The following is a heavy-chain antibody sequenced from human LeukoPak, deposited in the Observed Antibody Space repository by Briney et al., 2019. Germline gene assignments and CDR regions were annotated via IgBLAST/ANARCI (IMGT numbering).Heavy chain of an antibody. Sequence: PGRSLRLSCAGSGFTFDDYAMHWVRQTPGKGLEWVSGISWNSGNIAYADFVGGRFTISRDNAKNSLSLQMNSLRVEDTALYYCARGLGIGDPNWFDPWGQGTVVIVSS. CDR1: GFTFDDYA. V-gene: IGHV3-9*01. D-gene: IGHD2-21*02. CDR2: ISWNSGNI. CDR3: ARGLGIGDPNWFDP. J-gene: IGHJ5*02.